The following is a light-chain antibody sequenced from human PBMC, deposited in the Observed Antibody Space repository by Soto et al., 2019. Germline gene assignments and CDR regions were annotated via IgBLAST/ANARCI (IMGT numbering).Light chain of an antibody. CDR1: SSDVGGYNY. Sequence: QSALTQPASVSGSPGQSITISCTGISSDVGGYNYVSWYQQHPGKAPKLMIYDVSNRPSGVSNRFSGSKSGNTASLTISGLQAEDEADYYCSSYTSSSPFLFGGGTKVTVL. CDR3: SSYTSSSPFL. J-gene: IGLJ2*01. CDR2: DVS. V-gene: IGLV2-14*01.